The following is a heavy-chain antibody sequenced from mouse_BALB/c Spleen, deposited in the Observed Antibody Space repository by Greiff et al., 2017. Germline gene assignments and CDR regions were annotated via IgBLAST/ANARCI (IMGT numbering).Heavy chain of an antibody. V-gene: IGHV7-3*02. D-gene: IGHD1-1*02. J-gene: IGHJ2*01. CDR1: GFTFTDYY. Sequence: EVQLVESGGGLVQPGGSLRLSCATSGFTFTDYYMSWVRQPPGKALEWLGFIRNKANGYTTEYSASVKGRFTISRDNSQSILYLQMNTLRAEDSATYYCARDIGGDAAFDYWGQGTTLTVSS. CDR2: IRNKANGYTT. CDR3: ARDIGGDAAFDY.